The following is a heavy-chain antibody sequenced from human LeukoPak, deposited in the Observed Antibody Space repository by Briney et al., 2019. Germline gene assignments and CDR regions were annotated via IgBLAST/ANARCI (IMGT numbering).Heavy chain of an antibody. D-gene: IGHD7-27*01. Sequence: GASVKVSCKASGYTFTSYDINWVRQATGQGLEWMGWMSPNSGNTGYAQKFQGRVTMTRSTSMSTAYVELSSLKSEDTAVYYCTRGPPNWGYDYWGQGTLVTVSS. CDR3: TRGPPNWGYDY. CDR1: GYTFTSYD. CDR2: MSPNSGNT. J-gene: IGHJ4*02. V-gene: IGHV1-8*01.